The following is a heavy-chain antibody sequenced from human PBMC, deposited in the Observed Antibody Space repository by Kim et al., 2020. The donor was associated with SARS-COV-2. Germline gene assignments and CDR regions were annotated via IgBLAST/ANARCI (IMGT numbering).Heavy chain of an antibody. V-gene: IGHV4-30-2*01. CDR3: ARVTAAALCDH. J-gene: IGHJ4*02. D-gene: IGHD6-13*01. CDR2: T. Sequence: TYDHPALKSRVTISVDRSETQFSLKVSSVTAADTAVYYCARVTAAALCDHWGQGTLVTVSS.